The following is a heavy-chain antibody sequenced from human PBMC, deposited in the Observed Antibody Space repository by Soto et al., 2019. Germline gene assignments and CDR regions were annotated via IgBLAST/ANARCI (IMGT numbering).Heavy chain of an antibody. D-gene: IGHD3-22*01. CDR1: GFTFSSYA. CDR3: APVGYCYDISVYPRPFNS. J-gene: IGHJ4*02. Sequence: GGSLRLSCAASGFTFSSYAMSWVRQAPGKGLEWVSAISGSGGSTYYADSVKGRFTISRDNSKNTLYLQMNSLRAEDTAVYYFAPVGYCYDISVYPRPFNSWGQEPLATASP. V-gene: IGHV3-23*01. CDR2: ISGSGGST.